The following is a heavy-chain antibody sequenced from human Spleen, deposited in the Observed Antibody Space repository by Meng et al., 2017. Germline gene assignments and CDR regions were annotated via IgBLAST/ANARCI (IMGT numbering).Heavy chain of an antibody. CDR3: ARATLYCSSSSCYGGFDY. CDR1: GRSISSSNW. D-gene: IGHD2-2*01. J-gene: IGHJ4*02. Sequence: QVQLQESGPGLVKPSGTLSLTCAVSGRSISSSNWWSWVRQPPGKGLEWIGEISHSGTTNYNPSLKSRVTISVDKSKNQFSLKLSSVTAADTAVYYCARATLYCSSSSCYGGFDYWGQGTLVTVSS. V-gene: IGHV4-4*02. CDR2: ISHSGTT.